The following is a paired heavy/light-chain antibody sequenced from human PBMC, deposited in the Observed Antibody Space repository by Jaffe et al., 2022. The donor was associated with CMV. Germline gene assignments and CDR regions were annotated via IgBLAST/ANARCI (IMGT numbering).Light chain of an antibody. V-gene: IGLV2-23*02. CDR3: CSYAGSSWV. CDR2: EVS. J-gene: IGLJ3*02. Sequence: QSALTQPASVSGSPGQSITISCTGTSSDVGSYNLVSWYQQHPGKAPKLMIYEVSKRPSGVSNRFSGSKSGNTASLTISGLQAEDEADYYCCSYAGSSWVFGGGTKLTVL. CDR1: SSDVGSYNL.
Heavy chain of an antibody. CDR3: TRHGSVGATTPWFQGGGRTNFDY. CDR1: GFTFSGSA. V-gene: IGHV3-73*02. J-gene: IGHJ4*02. CDR2: IRSKANSYAT. Sequence: EVQLVESGGGLVQPGGSLKLSCAASGFTFSGSAMHWVRQASGKGLEWVGRIRSKANSYATAYAASVKGRFTISRDDSKNTAYLQMNSLKTEDTAVYYCTRHGSVGATTPWFQGGGRTNFDYWGQGTLVTVSS. D-gene: IGHD1-26*01.